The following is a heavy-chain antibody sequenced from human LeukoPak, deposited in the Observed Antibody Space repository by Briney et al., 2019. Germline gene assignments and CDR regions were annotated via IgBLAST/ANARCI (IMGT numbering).Heavy chain of an antibody. CDR2: VWYDASNT. V-gene: IGHV3-33*01. Sequence: GVSLRLSCAASGFTFHNYGMHWVRQAPGKGLEWVALVWYDASNTYYADSVKGRFTISRENSNNTLYLQMNRLRAEDTAVYYCARDQQRFCSGGTCYLGFEYWGQGILVTVSS. CDR1: GFTFHNYG. D-gene: IGHD2-15*01. CDR3: ARDQQRFCSGGTCYLGFEY. J-gene: IGHJ4*02.